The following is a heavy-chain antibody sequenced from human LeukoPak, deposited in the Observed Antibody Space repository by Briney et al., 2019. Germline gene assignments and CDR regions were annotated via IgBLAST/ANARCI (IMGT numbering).Heavy chain of an antibody. V-gene: IGHV3-48*03. CDR1: GFTFSSYE. J-gene: IGHJ4*02. Sequence: GGSLRLSCAASGFTFSSYEMNWVRQAPGKGLEWVSYISSSGSTIYYADSVKGRFTISRANARNSLYLQMNSLRAEDTAVYYCARGQTGGTIVGASDYWGQGTLVTVSS. D-gene: IGHD1-26*01. CDR2: ISSSGSTI. CDR3: ARGQTGGTIVGASDY.